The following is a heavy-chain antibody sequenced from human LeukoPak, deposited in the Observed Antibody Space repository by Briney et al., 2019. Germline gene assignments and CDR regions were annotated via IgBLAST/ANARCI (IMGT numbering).Heavy chain of an antibody. CDR1: GGTFSSYA. J-gene: IGHJ4*02. CDR3: ARGPNIAAPCYFDY. Sequence: SVKVSCKASGGTFSSYAIGWVRQAPGQGLEWMGRIIPILGIANYAQKFQGRVTITADKSTSTAYMELSSLRSEDTAVYYCARGPNIAAPCYFDYWGQGTLVTVSS. D-gene: IGHD6-6*01. V-gene: IGHV1-69*04. CDR2: IIPILGIA.